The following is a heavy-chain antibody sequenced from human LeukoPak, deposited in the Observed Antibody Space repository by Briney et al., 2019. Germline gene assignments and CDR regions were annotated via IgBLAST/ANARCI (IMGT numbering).Heavy chain of an antibody. D-gene: IGHD3-22*01. Sequence: SETLSLTCTVSGGSISSGGYYWSWIRQHPGKGLEWIGYIYYSGSTYYNPSLKSRVTISVDTSKNQFSLKLSSVTAADTAVYYCARDSGYYDSSGYYDFQHWGQGTLVTVSS. J-gene: IGHJ1*01. CDR3: ARDSGYYDSSGYYDFQH. V-gene: IGHV4-31*03. CDR2: IYYSGST. CDR1: GGSISSGGYY.